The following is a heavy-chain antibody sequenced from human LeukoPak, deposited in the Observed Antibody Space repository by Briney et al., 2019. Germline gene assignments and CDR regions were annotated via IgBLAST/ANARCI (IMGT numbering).Heavy chain of an antibody. CDR3: ARLGSSSFD. CDR2: INPDSGGT. CDR1: GYTFTDYY. D-gene: IGHD6-6*01. J-gene: IGHJ4*02. Sequence: ASVKVSCKASGYTFTDYYLHWVRQAPGQGLEWMGWINPDSGGTNYAQKFQGRVTMTRDTSISTAYMELSRLRSDDTAVYCCARLGSSSFDWGQGTLVTVSS. V-gene: IGHV1-2*02.